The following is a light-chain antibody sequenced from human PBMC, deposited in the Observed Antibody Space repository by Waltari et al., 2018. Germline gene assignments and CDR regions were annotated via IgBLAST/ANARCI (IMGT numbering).Light chain of an antibody. CDR3: QQYDNWPYT. J-gene: IGKJ2*01. V-gene: IGKV3-15*01. CDR1: QSVSSN. CDR2: GAS. Sequence: EIVMTQSPATLSVSPGERATLPCRASQSVSSNLAWYQERPGPAPRLLIYGASTRATGIPASFSGSGSGTEFTLSISSLQSEDFAVYYCQQYDNWPYTFGQGTKLEIK.